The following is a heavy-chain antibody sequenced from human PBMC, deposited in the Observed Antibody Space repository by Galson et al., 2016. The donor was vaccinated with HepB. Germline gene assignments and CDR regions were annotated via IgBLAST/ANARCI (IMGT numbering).Heavy chain of an antibody. CDR1: GFTFSRFG. V-gene: IGHV3-33*01. D-gene: IGHD3-22*01. J-gene: IGHJ4*02. CDR3: ARAPTFDYDVSGYYPYYFDY. CDR2: IWYDGSNK. Sequence: SLRLSCAPSGFTFSRFGMHWVRQAPGKGLEWVAAIWYDGSNKYYADSVKGRFAISRDNRKNTLYLQMVSLRAEDTAVYFCARAPTFDYDVSGYYPYYFDYWGQGTLVTVSS.